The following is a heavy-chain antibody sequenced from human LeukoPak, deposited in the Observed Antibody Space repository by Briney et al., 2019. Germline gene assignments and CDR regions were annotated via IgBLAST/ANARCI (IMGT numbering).Heavy chain of an antibody. CDR2: INHSGST. V-gene: IGHV4-39*07. Sequence: SETLSLTCTVSGGSISSSSYYWGWIRQPPGKGLEWIGEINHSGSTNYNPSLKSRVTISVDTSKNQFSLKLSSVTAADTAVYYCARGFTHDYWGQGTLVTVSS. J-gene: IGHJ4*02. CDR1: GGSISSSSYY. CDR3: ARGFTHDY.